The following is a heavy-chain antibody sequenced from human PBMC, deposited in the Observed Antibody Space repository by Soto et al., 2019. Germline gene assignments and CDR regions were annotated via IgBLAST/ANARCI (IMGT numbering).Heavy chain of an antibody. CDR1: GYTFTSYG. D-gene: IGHD5-12*01. Sequence: ASVKVSCKASGYTFTSYGISWVRQAPGQGLEWMGWISAYNGNTNYAQRLQGRVTMTTDTSTSTAYMELRSLRSDDTAVYYCARRVRYSGYDERYYYCGMDVWGQGTTVTVSS. V-gene: IGHV1-18*01. J-gene: IGHJ6*02. CDR2: ISAYNGNT. CDR3: ARRVRYSGYDERYYYCGMDV.